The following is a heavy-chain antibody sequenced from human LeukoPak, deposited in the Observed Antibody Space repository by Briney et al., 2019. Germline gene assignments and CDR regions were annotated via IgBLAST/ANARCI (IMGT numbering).Heavy chain of an antibody. D-gene: IGHD2-8*01. CDR2: TNHSGST. V-gene: IGHV4-34*01. Sequence: SETLSLTCAVYGGSFSGYYWSWIRQPPGKGLEWIGETNHSGSTNYNPSLKSRVTISVDTSKNQFSLKLSSVTAADTAVYYCARLRYCTNGVCPWGQGTLVTVSS. CDR1: GGSFSGYY. J-gene: IGHJ5*02. CDR3: ARLRYCTNGVCP.